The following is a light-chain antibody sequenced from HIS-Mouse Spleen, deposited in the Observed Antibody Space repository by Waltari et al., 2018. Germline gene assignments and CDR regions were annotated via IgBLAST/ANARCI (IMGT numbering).Light chain of an antibody. J-gene: IGLJ2*01. Sequence: SYELTQPPSVSVSPGQTARITCSGDALPKQYAYWYQQKPGQAPVLVIYKDSERPSGIPDRFSGSSSGTMATLTISGAQVEDEADYYCYSTDSSGNHRVFGGGTKLTVL. CDR1: ALPKQY. V-gene: IGLV3-10*01. CDR2: KDS. CDR3: YSTDSSGNHRV.